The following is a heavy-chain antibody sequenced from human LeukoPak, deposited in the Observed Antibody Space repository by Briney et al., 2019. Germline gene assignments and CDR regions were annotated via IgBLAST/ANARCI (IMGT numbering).Heavy chain of an antibody. D-gene: IGHD5-18*01. Sequence: PGGSLRLSCAASGFTFDDYGMSWVRQAPGKGLEWVSGINWNGGSTGYADSVKGRFTISRDNAKNSLYLQMNSLRAEDTALYYCVREGGGYSYAPHYFDYWGQGTLVTVPS. J-gene: IGHJ4*02. V-gene: IGHV3-20*04. CDR1: GFTFDDYG. CDR3: VREGGGYSYAPHYFDY. CDR2: INWNGGST.